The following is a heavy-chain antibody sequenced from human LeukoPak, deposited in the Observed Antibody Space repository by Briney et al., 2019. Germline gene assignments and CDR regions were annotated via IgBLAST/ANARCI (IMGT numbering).Heavy chain of an antibody. V-gene: IGHV1-24*01. CDR2: FDPEDGET. CDR1: GYTLTELS. J-gene: IGHJ6*03. D-gene: IGHD6-13*01. Sequence: GASVKVSCKVSGYTLTELSMHWVRQAPGKGLEWMGGFDPEDGETIYAQKFQGRVTITADKSTSTAYMELSSLRSEDTAVYYCARVVGLTGYSSTWYSGYYYYMDVWGKGTTVTVSS. CDR3: ARVVGLTGYSSTWYSGYYYYMDV.